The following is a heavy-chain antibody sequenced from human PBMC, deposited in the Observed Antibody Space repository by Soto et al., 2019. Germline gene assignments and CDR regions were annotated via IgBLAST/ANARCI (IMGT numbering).Heavy chain of an antibody. CDR1: GYSFTSYW. J-gene: IGHJ6*02. D-gene: IGHD2-2*01. CDR2: IDPSDSYT. Sequence: EVQLVQSGAEVKKPGESLRISCKGSGYSFTSYWISWVRQMPGKGLEWMGRIDPSDSYTNYSPSFQGHVTISADKSISAVYLQWSSLKASDTAMYDWASLDGPIRSNDQLLWNYCGMDVGGQGTTGTVSS. CDR3: ASLDGPIRSNDQLLWNYCGMDV. V-gene: IGHV5-10-1*01.